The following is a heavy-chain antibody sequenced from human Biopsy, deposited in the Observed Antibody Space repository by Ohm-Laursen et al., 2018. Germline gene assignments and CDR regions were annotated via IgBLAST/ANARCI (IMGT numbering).Heavy chain of an antibody. CDR2: IYTSGSS. V-gene: IGHV4-4*07. J-gene: IGHJ3*02. Sequence: PSETLSLTCTVSGDSISSDYWTWIRRPAGKGLEWIGRIYTSGSSNKNPSLMSRVTMSVDTSKKQFSLKVYSVTAADTAVYYCARDYGLELGGLEAFDIWGQGTMVTVSS. CDR1: GDSISSDY. CDR3: ARDYGLELGGLEAFDI. D-gene: IGHD1-7*01.